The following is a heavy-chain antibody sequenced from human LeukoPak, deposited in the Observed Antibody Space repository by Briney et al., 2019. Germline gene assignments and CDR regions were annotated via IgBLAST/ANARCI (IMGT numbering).Heavy chain of an antibody. V-gene: IGHV1-24*01. CDR1: GYTLTELS. CDR3: ATEGYDYAVFDY. J-gene: IGHJ4*02. D-gene: IGHD5-12*01. Sequence: GASVKVSCKVSGYTLTELSMHWVRQAPGKGLEWMGGFDPEDGETIYAQKFQGRATMTEDTSTDTAYMELSSLRSKDTAVYYCATEGYDYAVFDYWGQGTLVTVSS. CDR2: FDPEDGET.